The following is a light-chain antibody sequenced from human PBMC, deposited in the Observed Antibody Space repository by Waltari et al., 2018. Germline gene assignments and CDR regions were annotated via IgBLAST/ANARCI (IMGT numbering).Light chain of an antibody. CDR2: NTH. Sequence: QSVVTQSPSASGTPGQTVTISCSGDNSNIGTTAVSWYKHTPGTAPTLLIYNTHQRASGVPDRFSASRSGTSASLAISGLQSDDEADYYCAAWDDSVKDWKFGGGTRLTVL. CDR1: NSNIGTTA. J-gene: IGLJ2*01. V-gene: IGLV1-44*01. CDR3: AAWDDSVKDWK.